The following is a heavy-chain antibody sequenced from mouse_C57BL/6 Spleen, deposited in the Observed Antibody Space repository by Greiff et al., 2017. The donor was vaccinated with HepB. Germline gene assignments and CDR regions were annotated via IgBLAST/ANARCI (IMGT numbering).Heavy chain of an antibody. V-gene: IGHV2-2*01. CDR1: GFSLTSYG. CDR3: ARRADYHGSSYEAMDY. CDR2: IWSGGST. J-gene: IGHJ4*01. D-gene: IGHD1-1*01. Sequence: VKLMESGPGLVQPSQSLSITCTASGFSLTSYGVHWVRQSPGKGLEWLGVIWSGGSTDYNAAFISRLSISKDNSKSQVFFKMNSLQADDTTRYYCARRADYHGSSYEAMDYWGQGTSVTVSS.